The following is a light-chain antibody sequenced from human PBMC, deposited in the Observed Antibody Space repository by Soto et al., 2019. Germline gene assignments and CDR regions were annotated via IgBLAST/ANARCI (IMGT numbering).Light chain of an antibody. J-gene: IGLJ2*01. CDR2: GVT. V-gene: IGLV2-23*02. CDR1: DRDVGSYDL. Sequence: QSALTQPASVSGSPGQSITISCTGSDRDVGSYDLVSWYQQHPGRAPKLMIYGVTDRPSGISNRFSGSKSGNTASLTTSGLQAEDEADYYCCSYAGSYTLTFGGGTKVTVL. CDR3: CSYAGSYTLT.